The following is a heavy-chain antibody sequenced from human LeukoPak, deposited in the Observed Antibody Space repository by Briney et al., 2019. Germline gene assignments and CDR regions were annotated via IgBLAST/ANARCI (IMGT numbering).Heavy chain of an antibody. V-gene: IGHV3-7*04. CDR1: GFTFSSYW. CDR2: IKQDGSEK. J-gene: IGHJ4*02. Sequence: GGSLRLSCAASGFTFSSYWMSWVRQAPGKGLEWVANIKQDGSEKYYVDSVKGRSTISRDNAKNSLYLQMNSLRAEDTAVYYCARVSGYYNYYFDYWGQGTLVTVSS. D-gene: IGHD3-22*01. CDR3: ARVSGYYNYYFDY.